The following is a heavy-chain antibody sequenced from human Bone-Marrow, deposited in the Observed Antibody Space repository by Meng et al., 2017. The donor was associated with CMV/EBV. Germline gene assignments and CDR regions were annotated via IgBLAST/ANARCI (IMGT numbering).Heavy chain of an antibody. V-gene: IGHV4-4*07. CDR1: GGSISSYY. D-gene: IGHD3-3*01. J-gene: IGHJ6*02. CDR2: IYTSGST. CDR3: ERAGPKYYGEYYYYGMDD. Sequence: SETLSLTCTVSGGSISSYYWSWIRQPAGKGLEWVGRIYTSGSTNYNPYLKSRVARSVKTSKTHFSLKLSSVTAADTAVYYGERAGPKYYGEYYYYGMDDWGQGTTVTVSS.